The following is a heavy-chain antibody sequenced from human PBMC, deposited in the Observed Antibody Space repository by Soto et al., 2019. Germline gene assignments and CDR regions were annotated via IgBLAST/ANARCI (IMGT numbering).Heavy chain of an antibody. CDR2: ISWDGGST. V-gene: IGHV3-43*01. J-gene: IGHJ6*02. CDR1: GFTFDDYT. CDR3: AKDMDDFRSAYYYGMDV. Sequence: VGSLRLSCAASGFTFDDYTMHWVRQAPGKGLEWVSLISWDGGSTYYADSVKGRFTISRDNSKNSLYLQMNSLRTEDTALYYCAKDMDDFRSAYYYGMDVWGQGTTVTVSS. D-gene: IGHD3-3*01.